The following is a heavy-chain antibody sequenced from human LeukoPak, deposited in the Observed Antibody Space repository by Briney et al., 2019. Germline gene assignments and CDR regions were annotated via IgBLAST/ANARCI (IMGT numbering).Heavy chain of an antibody. CDR2: FYDGGNT. CDR3: ARRDGSFDH. CDR1: GGSISSSNFH. J-gene: IGHJ4*02. Sequence: NPSETLSLTCSVSGGSISSSNFHWGWIRQPPGKGLEWSGNFYDGGNTYYKPSRKSRVTISVDTSKNPFSLNLTSVTAADTAVYYCARRDGSFDHWGQGPLVTVSS. V-gene: IGHV4-39*01. D-gene: IGHD5-24*01.